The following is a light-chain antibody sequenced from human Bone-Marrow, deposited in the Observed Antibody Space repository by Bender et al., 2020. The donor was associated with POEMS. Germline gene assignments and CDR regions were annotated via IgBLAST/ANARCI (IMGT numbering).Light chain of an antibody. V-gene: IGLV2-14*01. J-gene: IGLJ2*01. Sequence: QSALTQPASVSGSPGQSITISCTGTSSDIGAYNYVSWYQQHPGKAPKLILSDVSNRPSGISFRFSGSKSGNTASLTISGLQPEDEADYYCSSFTSRTTVVFGGGTKLTVL. CDR3: SSFTSRTTVV. CDR1: SSDIGAYNY. CDR2: DVS.